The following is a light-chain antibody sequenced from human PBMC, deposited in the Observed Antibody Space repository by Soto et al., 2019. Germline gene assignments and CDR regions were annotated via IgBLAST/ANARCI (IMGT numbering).Light chain of an antibody. Sequence: MTLSPASLSVSPGDSATLSCRPSQNIYSNIAWYQQRPGQAPRLLIYRASTRATGVPARFSGSGSGTEFTLTISSLQSDDFAVYSCLQYHNLWAFGQGTKVDIK. V-gene: IGKV3-15*01. J-gene: IGKJ1*01. CDR1: QNIYSN. CDR3: LQYHNLWA. CDR2: RAS.